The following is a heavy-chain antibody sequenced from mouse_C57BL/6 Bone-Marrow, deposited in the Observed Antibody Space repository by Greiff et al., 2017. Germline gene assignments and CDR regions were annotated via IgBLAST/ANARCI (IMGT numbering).Heavy chain of an antibody. CDR1: GFNIKDYY. Sequence: VQLKQSGAELVRPGASVKLSCTASGFNIKDYYMHWVKQRPEPGLEWIGWIDPENGDTEYASKFQGKATITADTSSNTAYLQLSSLTSEDTAVYYCTTAAFDVWGTGTTVTVSS. CDR2: IDPENGDT. CDR3: TTAAFDV. V-gene: IGHV14-4*01. J-gene: IGHJ1*03.